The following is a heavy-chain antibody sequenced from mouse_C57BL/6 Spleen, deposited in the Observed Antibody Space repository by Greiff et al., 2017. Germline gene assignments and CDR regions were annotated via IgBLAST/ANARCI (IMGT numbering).Heavy chain of an antibody. V-gene: IGHV5-17*01. D-gene: IGHD1-1*01. CDR3: ARNSITTAPYYAMDY. J-gene: IGHJ4*01. CDR2: ISSGSSTI. Sequence: EVNVVESGGGLVKPGGSLKLSCAAFGFTFSDYGMHWVRQAPEKGLEWVAYISSGSSTIYYADTVKGRFTISRDNAKNTLFLQMTSLRSEDTAMYYCARNSITTAPYYAMDYWGQGTSVTVSS. CDR1: GFTFSDYG.